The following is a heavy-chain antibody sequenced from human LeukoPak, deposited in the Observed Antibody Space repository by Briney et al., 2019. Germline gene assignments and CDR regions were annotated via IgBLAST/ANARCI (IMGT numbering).Heavy chain of an antibody. Sequence: PGGSLRLSCAASGFTFSSYGMHWVRQASDKGLEWVAFIRYDGSNKYYADSVKGRFTISRDNSKNTLYLQMNSLRAEDTAVYYCAKDGHYYGSGSYFDYWGQGTLVTVSS. CDR2: IRYDGSNK. CDR1: GFTFSSYG. CDR3: AKDGHYYGSGSYFDY. D-gene: IGHD3-10*01. V-gene: IGHV3-30*02. J-gene: IGHJ4*02.